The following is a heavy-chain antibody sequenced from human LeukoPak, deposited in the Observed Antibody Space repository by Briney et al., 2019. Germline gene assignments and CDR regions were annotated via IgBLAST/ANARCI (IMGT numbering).Heavy chain of an antibody. CDR3: ARSVGATGYFDY. CDR1: GFTFSSYG. V-gene: IGHV3-23*01. J-gene: IGHJ4*02. D-gene: IGHD1-26*01. Sequence: PWGSLRLSCAASGFTFSSYGMSWVRQAPGKGLEWVSAISGSGGSTYYADSVKGRFTISRDDSRNTLYLQMNSLRAEDTAVYYCARSVGATGYFDYWGQGTLVTVSS. CDR2: ISGSGGST.